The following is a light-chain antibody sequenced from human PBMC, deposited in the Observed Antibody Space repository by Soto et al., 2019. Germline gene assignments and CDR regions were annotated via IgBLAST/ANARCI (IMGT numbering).Light chain of an antibody. CDR2: AAS. Sequence: DIQMTQSPSSLSASVGDRVTITCRASESINRHLNWYQQKPGKAPKLLIYAASSLQNGVRSRFSGSGSETDFTLTISNLQPEDFATYYCQQSYSTLSITFGQGTRLEIK. CDR1: ESINRH. CDR3: QQSYSTLSIT. V-gene: IGKV1-39*01. J-gene: IGKJ5*01.